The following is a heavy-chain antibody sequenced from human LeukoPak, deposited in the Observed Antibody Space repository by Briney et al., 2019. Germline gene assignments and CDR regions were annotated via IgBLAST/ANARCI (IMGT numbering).Heavy chain of an antibody. Sequence: SGPTLVNPTQTLTLTCTFSGFSLSTSGMCVSWIRQPPGKALEWHAHIDWDDDKCYSTSLKTRLTISKDTSKNQVVLTMTNMDPVDTATYYCARIRRYSSGWSAFDIWGQGTMVTVSS. CDR1: GFSLSTSGMC. CDR2: IDWDDDK. J-gene: IGHJ3*02. V-gene: IGHV2-70*01. D-gene: IGHD6-19*01. CDR3: ARIRRYSSGWSAFDI.